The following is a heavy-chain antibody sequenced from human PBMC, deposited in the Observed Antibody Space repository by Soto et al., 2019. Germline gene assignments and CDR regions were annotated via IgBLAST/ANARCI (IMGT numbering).Heavy chain of an antibody. J-gene: IGHJ4*02. Sequence: QLHLQESGPGLVKPSETLSLICSVSGASISSSSYYWGWIRQSPGKGLEWVGTIYYSGSTYYNPSLKSRATMFVDTSKNQFSLSLRSVTAADTAVYYCARRLYYGSGNYDHWGQGTLVTVSS. CDR3: ARRLYYGSGNYDH. CDR1: GASISSSSYY. D-gene: IGHD3-10*01. CDR2: IYYSGST. V-gene: IGHV4-39*01.